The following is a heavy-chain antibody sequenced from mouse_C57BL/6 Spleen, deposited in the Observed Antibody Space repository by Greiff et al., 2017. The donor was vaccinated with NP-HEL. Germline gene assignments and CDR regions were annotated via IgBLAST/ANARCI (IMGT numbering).Heavy chain of an antibody. D-gene: IGHD4-1*01. CDR3: AREEVTGTWFAY. Sequence: EVMLVESEGGLVQPGSSMKLSCTASGFTFSDYYMAWVRQVPEKGLEWVANINYDGSSTYYLDSLKSRFIISRDNAKNILYLQMSSLKSEDTATYYCAREEVTGTWFAYWGQGTLVTVSA. CDR1: GFTFSDYY. J-gene: IGHJ3*01. CDR2: INYDGSST. V-gene: IGHV5-16*01.